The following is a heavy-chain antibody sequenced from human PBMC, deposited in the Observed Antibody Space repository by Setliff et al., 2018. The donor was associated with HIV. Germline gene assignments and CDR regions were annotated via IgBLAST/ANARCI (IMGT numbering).Heavy chain of an antibody. D-gene: IGHD6-19*01. V-gene: IGHV5-51*01. CDR1: GYRFTSYW. Sequence: PGESLKISCQGSGYRFTSYWIAWVRQMPGKGLEWMGIIYPGDSDTRYSPSFQGQVTISVDKSITTAYLQWSSLKASDTAMYYCARQGAVAGTPLVDWGQGTVVTVS. J-gene: IGHJ4*02. CDR2: IYPGDSDT. CDR3: ARQGAVAGTPLVD.